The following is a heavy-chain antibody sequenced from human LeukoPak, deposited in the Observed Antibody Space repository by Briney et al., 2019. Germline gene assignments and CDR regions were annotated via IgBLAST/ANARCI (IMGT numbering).Heavy chain of an antibody. CDR1: GFTFSSYS. D-gene: IGHD6-13*01. V-gene: IGHV3-48*04. J-gene: IGHJ4*02. CDR2: ISSSSSTI. CDR3: ARAQGGIAAAIDY. Sequence: PGGSLRLSCAASGFTFSSYSMNWVRQAPGKGLEWVSYISSSSSTIYYADSVKGRFTISRDNAKNSLYLQTNSLRAEDTAVYYCARAQGGIAAAIDYWGQGTLVTVSS.